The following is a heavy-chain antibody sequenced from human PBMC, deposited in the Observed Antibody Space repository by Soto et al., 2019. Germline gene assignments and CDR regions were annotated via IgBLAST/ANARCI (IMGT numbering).Heavy chain of an antibody. CDR2: IYYSGST. V-gene: IGHV4-39*01. CDR1: GGSISSSSYY. D-gene: IGHD6-19*01. CDR3: ARLTRQWLVQHPFDY. Sequence: PSETLSLTCTVSGGSISSSSYYWGWIRQPPGKGLEWIGSIYYSGSTYYNPSLKSRVTISVDTSKNQFSLKLSSVTAADTAVYYCARLTRQWLVQHPFDYWGQGTLVTVSS. J-gene: IGHJ4*02.